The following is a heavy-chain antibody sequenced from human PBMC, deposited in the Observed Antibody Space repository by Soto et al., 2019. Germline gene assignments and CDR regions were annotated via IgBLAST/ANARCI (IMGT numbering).Heavy chain of an antibody. D-gene: IGHD6-19*01. Sequence: ASVKVSCKASEGTFSSYTISWVRQAPGQGLKKMGRIIPILGIANYAQKFKSRVTITADKSTSTAYMELSSLRSEDTVVYYCARDFVAVAGTEGGDYWGQGTLVTVSS. J-gene: IGHJ4*02. CDR1: EGTFSSYT. CDR3: ARDFVAVAGTEGGDY. V-gene: IGHV1-69*04. CDR2: IIPILGIA.